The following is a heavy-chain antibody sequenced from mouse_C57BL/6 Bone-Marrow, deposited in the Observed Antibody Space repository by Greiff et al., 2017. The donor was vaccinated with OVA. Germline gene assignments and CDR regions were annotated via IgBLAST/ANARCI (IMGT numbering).Heavy chain of an antibody. CDR1: GFTFSDYG. V-gene: IGHV5-17*01. Sequence: VQLKESGGGLVKPGGSLKLSCAASGFTFSDYGMHWVRQAPEKGLEWVAYISSGSSTIYYADTVKGRFTISRDNAKNTLFLQMTSLRSEDTAMYYCARARDYWGQGTTLTVSS. CDR3: ARARDY. J-gene: IGHJ2*01. CDR2: ISSGSSTI.